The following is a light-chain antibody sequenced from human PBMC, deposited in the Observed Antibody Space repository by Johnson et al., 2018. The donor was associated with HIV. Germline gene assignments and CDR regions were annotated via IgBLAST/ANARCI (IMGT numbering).Light chain of an antibody. CDR3: GTWDTSLSAYV. CDR2: ENN. V-gene: IGLV1-51*02. Sequence: QAVLTQPPSVSAAPGQKVTISCSGSTSNIGNNYISWYQQLPGTAPKLVMHENNKRPSGIPDRFSGSKSGTSATLGITGLQTGDEADYYCGTWDTSLSAYVFETGT. CDR1: TSNIGNNY. J-gene: IGLJ1*01.